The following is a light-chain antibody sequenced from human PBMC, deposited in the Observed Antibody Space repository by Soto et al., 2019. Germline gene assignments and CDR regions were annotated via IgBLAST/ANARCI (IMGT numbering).Light chain of an antibody. Sequence: EIVLTQSPVTLSLSPGERVTLSCRASQTVSSNYLAWYQQKPGQAPRLLIYDASGRATGIPDRFSGSGSGTDFTLTISRLEPEDFAVYYCQQYGTSPWTFGLGTKVDI. V-gene: IGKV3-20*01. CDR1: QTVSSNY. CDR2: DAS. CDR3: QQYGTSPWT. J-gene: IGKJ1*01.